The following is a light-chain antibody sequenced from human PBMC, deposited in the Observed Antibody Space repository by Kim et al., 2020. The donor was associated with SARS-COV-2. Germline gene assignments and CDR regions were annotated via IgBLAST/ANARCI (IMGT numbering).Light chain of an antibody. CDR2: GAS. CDR1: QSVSSSY. CDR3: QQYGTSPPWT. V-gene: IGKV3-20*01. Sequence: PGEIATRSCRASQSVSSSYLAWYQQKPGQAPRLLIYGASSRATGIPDRFIGSGSGTDFTLTISRLEPEDFAVYYCQQYGTSPPWTFGQGTKVDIK. J-gene: IGKJ1*01.